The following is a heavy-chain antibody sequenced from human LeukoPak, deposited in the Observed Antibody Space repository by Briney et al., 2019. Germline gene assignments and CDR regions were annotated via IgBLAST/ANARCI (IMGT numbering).Heavy chain of an antibody. CDR3: TRGHYLGFEP. Sequence: PGGSLRLSCEASGLTFRTNDFHWVRQAPGKGLEWVLGVGTVGDIYYADSVRGRFTLSREDAKNSLFLQMNSLRVEDMAVYYCTRGHYLGFEPWGQGVLVTVSA. V-gene: IGHV3-13*01. J-gene: IGHJ5*02. CDR2: VGTVGDI. D-gene: IGHD2/OR15-2a*01. CDR1: GLTFRTND.